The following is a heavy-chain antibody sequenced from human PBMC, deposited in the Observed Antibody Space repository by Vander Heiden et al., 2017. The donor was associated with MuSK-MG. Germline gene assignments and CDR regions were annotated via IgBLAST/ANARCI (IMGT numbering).Heavy chain of an antibody. CDR3: ARDPLPSSGWYL. V-gene: IGHV4-59*01. D-gene: IGHD6-19*01. Sequence: QVQLQESGPGLVKPSETLSLTCTVSGGSISSYSWSWTRQPPGKGLEWIGYIYYSGSTNYNPSLKSRVTISVDTSKNKCSLKLRSVTAADTAVYYCARDPLPSSGWYLWGQGTLVTVSS. CDR1: GGSISSYS. J-gene: IGHJ4*02. CDR2: IYYSGST.